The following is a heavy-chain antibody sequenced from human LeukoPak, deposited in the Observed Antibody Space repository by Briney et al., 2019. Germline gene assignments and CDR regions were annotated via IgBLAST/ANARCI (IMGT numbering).Heavy chain of an antibody. D-gene: IGHD6-13*01. Sequence: SETLSLTCTVSGGSISSHYWSWIRQPPGKGLEWIGYIYYSGSTNYNPSLKSRVTISVDTSKNQFSLKLSSVTAADTAVYYCAGCSSSWYGIYDAFDIWGQGTMVTVSS. CDR1: GGSISSHY. V-gene: IGHV4-59*11. J-gene: IGHJ3*02. CDR3: AGCSSSWYGIYDAFDI. CDR2: IYYSGST.